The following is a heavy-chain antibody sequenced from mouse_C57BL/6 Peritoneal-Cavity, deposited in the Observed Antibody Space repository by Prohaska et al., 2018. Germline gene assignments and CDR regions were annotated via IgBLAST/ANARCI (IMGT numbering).Heavy chain of an antibody. CDR1: GIDFSRYW. CDR2: INPDSSTI. D-gene: IGHD2-5*01. V-gene: IGHV4-1*01. Sequence: EVKLLQSGGGLVQPGGSLKLSCAASGIDFSRYWMSWVRRAPGKGLEWIGGINPDSSTINYAPSLKDKFIISRDNAKNTLYLQMSKVRSEDTALYYCATYYSNYWLAYWGQGTLVTVSA. J-gene: IGHJ3*01. CDR3: ATYYSNYWLAY.